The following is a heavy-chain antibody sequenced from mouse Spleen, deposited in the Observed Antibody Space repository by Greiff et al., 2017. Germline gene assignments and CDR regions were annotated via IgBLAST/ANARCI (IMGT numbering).Heavy chain of an antibody. D-gene: IGHD4-1*01. CDR3: ARWKTGTWFAY. Sequence: VQLQQSGPELVKPGASVKLSCKASGYTFTSYDINWAKQRPGQGLEWIGWIYPRDGSTKYNEKFKGKATLTVDTSSSTAYMELHSLTSEDSAVYFCARWKTGTWFAYWGQGTLVTVSA. V-gene: IGHV1-85*01. CDR2: IYPRDGST. J-gene: IGHJ3*01. CDR1: GYTFTSYD.